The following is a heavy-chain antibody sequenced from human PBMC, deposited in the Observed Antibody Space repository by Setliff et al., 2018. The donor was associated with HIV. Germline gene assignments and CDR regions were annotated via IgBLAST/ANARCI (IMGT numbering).Heavy chain of an antibody. V-gene: IGHV5-51*03. D-gene: IGHD1-1*01. J-gene: IGHJ5*02. CDR2: IYPGDFDT. CDR1: GYSFNNYY. Sequence: PGKSLKISCKASGYSFNNYYIGWARQKPGQGLEWMGVIYPGDFDTRYSPSFQGQVTISADRSISTAYLQWTSLKASDTAIYYCARGKYTTYLFDPWGQGTLVTVSS. CDR3: ARGKYTTYLFDP.